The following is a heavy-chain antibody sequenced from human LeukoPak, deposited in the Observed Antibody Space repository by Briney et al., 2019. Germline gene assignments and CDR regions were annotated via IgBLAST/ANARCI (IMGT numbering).Heavy chain of an antibody. CDR1: GGSFSGNY. J-gene: IGHJ2*01. V-gene: IGHV4-34*01. CDR3: ARGGGAGAGTGWYFDL. D-gene: IGHD6-19*01. Sequence: SETLSLTCAVFGGSFSGNYWSWIRQPPGKGLEWIGEINHRGSTNYNPSLKSRVTISVDTSKNQFSLKLGSVTAADTAVYYCARGGGAGAGTGWYFDLWGRGTLVTVSS. CDR2: INHRGST.